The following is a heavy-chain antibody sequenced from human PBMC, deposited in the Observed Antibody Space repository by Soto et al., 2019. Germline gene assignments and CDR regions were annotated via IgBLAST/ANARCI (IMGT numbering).Heavy chain of an antibody. J-gene: IGHJ4*02. V-gene: IGHV1-2*04. CDR3: ARGNYYGSGSYIY. D-gene: IGHD3-10*01. Sequence: GASVKVSCKASGYTFTGYYMHWVRQAPGQGLEWMGWINPNSGGTNYAQKFQGWVTMTRDTSISTAYMELSRLRSDDTAVYYCARGNYYGSGSYIYWGQGTLVTVSS. CDR1: GYTFTGYY. CDR2: INPNSGGT.